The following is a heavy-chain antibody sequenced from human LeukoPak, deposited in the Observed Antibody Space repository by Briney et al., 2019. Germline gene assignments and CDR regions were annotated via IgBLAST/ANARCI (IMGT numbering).Heavy chain of an antibody. Sequence: SETLSLTCTVSGDSISNYYWTWIRQPPGKGLEWIGWIYYTGSTNYDPSLKSRVTISIDTSKNQLSLKLNSVTAADTAVYYCVRAGASGWYTAGAFDVWGQGTMVTVSS. V-gene: IGHV4-59*13. CDR3: VRAGASGWYTAGAFDV. CDR2: IYYTGST. CDR1: GDSISNYY. D-gene: IGHD6-19*01. J-gene: IGHJ3*01.